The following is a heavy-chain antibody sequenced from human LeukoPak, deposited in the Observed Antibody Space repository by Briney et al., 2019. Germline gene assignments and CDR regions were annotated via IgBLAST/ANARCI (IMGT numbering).Heavy chain of an antibody. CDR3: ARLSSGWYSNLDS. J-gene: IGHJ4*02. V-gene: IGHV5-51*01. CDR2: IYPLDSHT. Sequence: GESLKISCKGSGYSFTSYRIGWVRPMPGKGLEWMGIIYPLDSHTRYSPSFEGQVTISADKSISTAYLQWSSLKASDTAMYYCARLSSGWYSNLDSWGQGPRVTVSS. D-gene: IGHD6-19*01. CDR1: GYSFTSYR.